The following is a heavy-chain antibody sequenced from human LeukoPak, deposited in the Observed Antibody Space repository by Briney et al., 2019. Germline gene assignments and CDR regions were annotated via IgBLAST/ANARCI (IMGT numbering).Heavy chain of an antibody. J-gene: IGHJ4*02. Sequence: GGSLRLSCAASGFTFSSYWMSWVRQAPGKGLEWVALISYDGGVRYYADSVKGRFTISRDNSKNTLYLQMNSLRTEDTAVYYCLTEDTPTVFDYWGQGILVTVSS. V-gene: IGHV3-30*03. CDR1: GFTFSSYW. CDR3: LTEDTPTVFDY. D-gene: IGHD5-18*01. CDR2: ISYDGGVR.